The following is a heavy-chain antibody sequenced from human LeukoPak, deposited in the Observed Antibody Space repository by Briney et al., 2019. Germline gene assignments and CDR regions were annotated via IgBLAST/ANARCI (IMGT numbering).Heavy chain of an antibody. V-gene: IGHV3-30-3*01. CDR3: ARINMMGFDY. D-gene: IGHD3-22*01. Sequence: GGSLRLSCAASGFTFSSYVMHWVRQAPGKGLEWVAVISYDGSDEYYADSVKGRFTISRDNSKNTLYLQMNSLRAEDTAVYYCARINMMGFDYWGQGTLVTVSS. J-gene: IGHJ4*02. CDR1: GFTFSSYV. CDR2: ISYDGSDE.